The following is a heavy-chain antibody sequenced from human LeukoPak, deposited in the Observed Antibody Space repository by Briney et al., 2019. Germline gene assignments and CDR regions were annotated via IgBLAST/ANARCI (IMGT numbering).Heavy chain of an antibody. Sequence: ASTLFFSSAASGTFITYYIFWWRQDPAQGLVWRGGIIPMFDTPNYAPSLQGRVTITADKSTKKASMELTSLRSADTAVYYCARAGIPRYWTNVTCSNWIDPWGQGTLVTVSS. CDR2: IIPMFDTP. CDR1: SGTFITYY. CDR3: ARAGIPRYWTNVTCSNWIDP. D-gene: IGHD2-8*01. V-gene: IGHV1-69*06. J-gene: IGHJ5*02.